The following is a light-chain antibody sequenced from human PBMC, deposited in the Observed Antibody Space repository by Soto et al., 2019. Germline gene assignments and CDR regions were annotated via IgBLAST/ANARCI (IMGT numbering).Light chain of an antibody. V-gene: IGKV1-27*01. Sequence: DIQMTQSPSSLSAYLGDRVTITCRASQGISNYLAWYQQKPGRLPKLLLFGASTLQSGVPARFSDSGSGTLFTLTINGLLPEDVATYYCQKYDRAPFTFGPGTKVDFK. CDR3: QKYDRAPFT. J-gene: IGKJ3*01. CDR2: GAS. CDR1: QGISNY.